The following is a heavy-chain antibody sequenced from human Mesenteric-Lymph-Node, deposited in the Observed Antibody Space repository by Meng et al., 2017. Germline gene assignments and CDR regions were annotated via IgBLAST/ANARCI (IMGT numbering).Heavy chain of an antibody. Sequence: VPLQEWGAGLLKPSEPLFPPCVSYVGSFIGYYWSWIRQPPGKGLEWIGEINHSGSTNYNPSLKSRVTISVDTSKNQFSLKLSSVTAADTAVYYCARGHRGDSGSSGVDYWGQGTLVTVSS. CDR2: INHSGST. D-gene: IGHD1-26*01. CDR1: VGSFIGYY. V-gene: IGHV4-34*01. CDR3: ARGHRGDSGSSGVDY. J-gene: IGHJ4*02.